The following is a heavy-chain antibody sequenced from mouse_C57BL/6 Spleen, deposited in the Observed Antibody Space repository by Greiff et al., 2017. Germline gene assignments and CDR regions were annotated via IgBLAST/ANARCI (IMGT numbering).Heavy chain of an antibody. CDR3: ARDYYGSSGYFDY. D-gene: IGHD1-1*01. CDR2: IYPRSGNT. CDR1: GYTFTSYG. V-gene: IGHV1-81*01. J-gene: IGHJ2*01. Sequence: QVQLQQSGAELARPGASVKLSCKASGYTFTSYGIRWVKQRTGQGLEWIGEIYPRSGNTYYNEKFKGKATLTADKSSSTAYMEIRSLTSEDSAVYFCARDYYGSSGYFDYWGQATTLTVAS.